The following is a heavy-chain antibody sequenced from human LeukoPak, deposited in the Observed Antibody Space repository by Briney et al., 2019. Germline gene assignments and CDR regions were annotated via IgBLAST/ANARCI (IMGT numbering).Heavy chain of an antibody. CDR3: ARPNPAFGY. V-gene: IGHV3-9*01. Sequence: PGRSLRLSCAASGFTFDECAMHWDRQVPGKGLEWVSGISWNSEIIGYADSVKGRFTISRDNAKNSLYLQMNSLRADDTAVYYCARPNPAFGYWGQGTLVTVSS. CDR1: GFTFDECA. D-gene: IGHD1-14*01. J-gene: IGHJ4*02. CDR2: ISWNSEII.